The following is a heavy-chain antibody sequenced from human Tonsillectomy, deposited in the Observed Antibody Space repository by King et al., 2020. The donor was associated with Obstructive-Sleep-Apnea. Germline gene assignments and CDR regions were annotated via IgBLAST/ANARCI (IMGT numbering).Heavy chain of an antibody. V-gene: IGHV3-30*02. D-gene: IGHD2-15*01. Sequence: VQLVESGGGVVQPGGALRLSCLASGFTFSGDGIHWVRQAPGKGLVWVGFVQYDGRNKDYAVSVKGRFTISRDDSEHTMFMKMNSLRAEDTAMYYCAKDGRIAATPFDYWGQGTLVTVSS. J-gene: IGHJ4*02. CDR2: VQYDGRNK. CDR1: GFTFSGDG. CDR3: AKDGRIAATPFDY.